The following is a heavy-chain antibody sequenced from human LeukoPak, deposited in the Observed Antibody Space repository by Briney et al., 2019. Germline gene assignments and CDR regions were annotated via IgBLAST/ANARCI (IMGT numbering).Heavy chain of an antibody. CDR3: AKCRDGYNPDY. CDR2: ISGSGSST. J-gene: IGHJ4*02. CDR1: GFTFSSYA. Sequence: GGSLRLSCAASGFTFSSYAMSWVRQAPGEGLEWVSGISGSGSSTNYAASVKGRFTISRDNSKNTPYLQMNSLRAEDTAVYYCAKCRDGYNPDYWGQGTLVTVSS. V-gene: IGHV3-23*01. D-gene: IGHD5-24*01.